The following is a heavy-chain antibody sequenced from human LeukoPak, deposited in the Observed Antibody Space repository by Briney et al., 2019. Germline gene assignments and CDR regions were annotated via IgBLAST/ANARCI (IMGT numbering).Heavy chain of an antibody. J-gene: IGHJ4*02. V-gene: IGHV3-23*01. CDR2: ISGSGST. CDR1: GFTFSSYA. D-gene: IGHD3-3*01. Sequence: PGGSLRLSCAASGFTFSSYAMSWVRQAPGKGLEWVSAISGSGSTNYADSVKGRFTISRDNSKNTLYLQMNSLRAEDTAMYYCAKGAYYADWGQGTLVTVSS. CDR3: AKGAYYAD.